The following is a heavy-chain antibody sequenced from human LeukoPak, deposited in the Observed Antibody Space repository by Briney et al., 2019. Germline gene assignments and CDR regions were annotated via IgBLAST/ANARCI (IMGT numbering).Heavy chain of an antibody. J-gene: IGHJ4*02. Sequence: SRTLSLTFAISGDSVSSNGASWNWLRQSPSRGLEWLGRTYYRSQQWHSDYAPSVKGRITLNPDTSKNQFSLQLNSMTPEDTAVYYCGRETDFGVVTNWGQGTLVTASS. CDR1: GDSVSSNGAS. CDR3: GRETDFGVVTN. V-gene: IGHV6-1*01. CDR2: TYYRSQQWHS. D-gene: IGHD3-3*01.